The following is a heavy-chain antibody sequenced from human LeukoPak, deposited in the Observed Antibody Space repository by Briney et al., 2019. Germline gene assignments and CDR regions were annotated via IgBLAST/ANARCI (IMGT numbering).Heavy chain of an antibody. CDR2: IYPGDSDT. Sequence: GESLKISCKGSGYGFTSYWIGWVRQMPGKGLEWMGIIYPGDSDTRYSPSFQGQVTISADKSISTAYLQWSSLKASDTAMYYCARGGYYYDSSGYYTAFDIWGQGTMVTVSS. V-gene: IGHV5-51*01. D-gene: IGHD3-22*01. CDR3: ARGGYYYDSSGYYTAFDI. CDR1: GYGFTSYW. J-gene: IGHJ3*02.